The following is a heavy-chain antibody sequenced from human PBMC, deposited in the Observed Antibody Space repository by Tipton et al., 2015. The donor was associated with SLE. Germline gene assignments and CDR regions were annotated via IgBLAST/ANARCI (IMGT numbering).Heavy chain of an antibody. V-gene: IGHV4-34*01. CDR3: ARQGPLWYYYYYMDV. CDR1: GGSMRPYY. Sequence: GLVKPSETPSLTCTVSGGSMRPYYWGWIRQPPGKGLEWIGEINHSGSTNYNPSLKSRVTISVDTSKNQFSLKLSSVTAADTAVYYCARQGPLWYYYYYMDVWGKGTTVTVSS. D-gene: IGHD3-10*01. J-gene: IGHJ6*03. CDR2: INHSGST.